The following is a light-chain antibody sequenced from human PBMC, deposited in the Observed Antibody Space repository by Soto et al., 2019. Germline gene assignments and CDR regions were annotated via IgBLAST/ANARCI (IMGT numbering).Light chain of an antibody. Sequence: ERVMTHSPATLSFSPGEIATLSCRASQSVSSNLAWYQQKPGQAPRLLIYGASSRATGIPDRFSGTGSETDFTLTINRLEPEDFAVYYCQQYENSPITFGQGTRLEL. CDR2: GAS. V-gene: IGKV3-20*01. CDR1: QSVSSN. J-gene: IGKJ5*01. CDR3: QQYENSPIT.